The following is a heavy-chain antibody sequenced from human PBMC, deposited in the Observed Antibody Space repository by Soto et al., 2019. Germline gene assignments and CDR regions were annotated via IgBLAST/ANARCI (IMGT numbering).Heavy chain of an antibody. D-gene: IGHD6-25*01. J-gene: IGHJ5*02. Sequence: PSETLSLTCTVSGGSISSSSSYWGWIRQPPGKGLEWVGSIYYLGNTYYNPSLGGRVSISVDPSKNQFSLKLSSVTAADTAVYFCASDRGSYSSAGWNWFDPWGQGTLVTVSS. V-gene: IGHV4-39*07. CDR1: GGSISSSSSY. CDR3: ASDRGSYSSAGWNWFDP. CDR2: IYYLGNT.